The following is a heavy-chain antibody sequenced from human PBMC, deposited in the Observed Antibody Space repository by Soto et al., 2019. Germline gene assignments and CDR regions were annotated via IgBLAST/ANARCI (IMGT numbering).Heavy chain of an antibody. Sequence: QVQLVQSGAEVKKPGSSVKVSCKASGGTFSSYAISWVRQAPGQGLEWMGWLIPIFGTANYAQKCQGRVTITADESTSTAYMELSSLRSEDTAVYYCARERGVSYYGSSGHVESGMDVWGQGTTVTVSS. CDR1: GGTFSSYA. CDR2: LIPIFGTA. J-gene: IGHJ6*02. CDR3: ARERGVSYYGSSGHVESGMDV. D-gene: IGHD3-22*01. V-gene: IGHV1-69*01.